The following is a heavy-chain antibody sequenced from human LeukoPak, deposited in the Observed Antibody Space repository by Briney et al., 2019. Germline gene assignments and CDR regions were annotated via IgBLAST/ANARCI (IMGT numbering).Heavy chain of an antibody. D-gene: IGHD3-10*01. V-gene: IGHV4-30-2*01. J-gene: IGHJ4*02. CDR1: GGSISSGGYS. CDR3: ARYGGSGTYFFDY. Sequence: SQTLSLTCAVSGGSISSGGYSWSWIRQPPGKGLEWIGYIYDSGSTYYNPSLKSRVTIPLDRSKNQFSLKLSSVTAADTAVYYCARYGGSGTYFFDYWGRGTLVTVSS. CDR2: IYDSGST.